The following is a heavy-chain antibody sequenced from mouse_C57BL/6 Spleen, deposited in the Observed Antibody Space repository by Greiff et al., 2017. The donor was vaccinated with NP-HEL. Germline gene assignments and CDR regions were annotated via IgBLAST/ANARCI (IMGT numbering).Heavy chain of an antibody. CDR3: ARGDYRNPYYAMDY. J-gene: IGHJ4*01. CDR2: IYPGSGNT. CDR1: GYTFTDYY. D-gene: IGHD2-5*01. Sequence: QVQLQQSGAELVRPGASVKLSCKASGYTFTDYYINWVKQRPGQGLEWIARIYPGSGNTYYNEKFKGKATLTADKSSSTAYMQLSSLTSEDSAVYFYARGDYRNPYYAMDYWGQGTSVTVSS. V-gene: IGHV1-76*01.